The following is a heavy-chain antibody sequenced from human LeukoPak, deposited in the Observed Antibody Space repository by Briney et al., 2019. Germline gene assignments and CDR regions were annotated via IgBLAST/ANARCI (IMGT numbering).Heavy chain of an antibody. V-gene: IGHV7-4-1*02. CDR2: INTNTGNP. CDR3: ARARDNSGYYFDY. Sequence: ASVTVSCTASGYTFTSSAMNWVRQAPGQGLEWMGWINTNTGNPIYAQGFTGRFVFSLDTSVSTAYLQISSLKAEDTAVYYCARARDNSGYYFDYWGQGTLVTVSS. CDR1: GYTFTSSA. J-gene: IGHJ4*02. D-gene: IGHD3-22*01.